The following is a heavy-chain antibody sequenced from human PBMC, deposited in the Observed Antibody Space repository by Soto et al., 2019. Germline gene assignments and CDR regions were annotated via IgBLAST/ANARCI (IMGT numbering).Heavy chain of an antibody. CDR2: LYTGGSA. D-gene: IGHD3-9*01. CDR3: ARSFNDWTTYFDY. Sequence: GSLRLSCAASGFSVTDHYMTWVRQAPGKGLGWVSVLYTGGSAYYGDSVKGRFTISRDSSTNTLYLQMNSLKVGDTAFYFCARSFNDWTTYFDYWSEGTLVTVSS. J-gene: IGHJ4*02. V-gene: IGHV3-53*01. CDR1: GFSVTDHY.